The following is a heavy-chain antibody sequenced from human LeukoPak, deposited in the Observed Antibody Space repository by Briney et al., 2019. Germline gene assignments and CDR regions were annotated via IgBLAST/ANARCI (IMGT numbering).Heavy chain of an antibody. CDR3: AKAGITIFGVTSPYGMDV. D-gene: IGHD3-3*01. J-gene: IGHJ6*02. CDR1: GFTFDDYA. CDR2: ISWNSGSI. V-gene: IGHV3-9*01. Sequence: GGSLRLSCAASGFTFDDYAMHWVRQAPGKGLEWVSGISWNSGSIGYADSVKGRFTISRDNAKNSLYLQMSSLRAEDTALYYCAKAGITIFGVTSPYGMDVWGQGTTVTVSS.